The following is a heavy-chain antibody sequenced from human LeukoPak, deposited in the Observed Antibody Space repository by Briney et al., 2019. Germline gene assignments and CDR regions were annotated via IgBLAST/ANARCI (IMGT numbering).Heavy chain of an antibody. Sequence: PGGSLRLSCAASGFTFSSYSMNWVRQAPGKGLEWVSSISSRANYIYYADSVKGRFTISRDNAKNSLYLRMNSLRAEDTAVYYCARDLVTYYDILTGYSHFDYWGQGTLVTVSS. J-gene: IGHJ4*02. CDR1: GFTFSSYS. D-gene: IGHD3-9*01. V-gene: IGHV3-21*01. CDR3: ARDLVTYYDILTGYSHFDY. CDR2: ISSRANYI.